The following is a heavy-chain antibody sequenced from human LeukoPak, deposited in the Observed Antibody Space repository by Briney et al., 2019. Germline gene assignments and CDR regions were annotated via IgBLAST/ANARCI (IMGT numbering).Heavy chain of an antibody. CDR3: AKDLYYESSGIGDY. J-gene: IGHJ4*02. CDR2: ISGTDAST. Sequence: GGSWKFSCPASGFPFVTSWMHWSGQAPGKGLDWVSVISGTDASTYYADSVKGRFTISRDNSKNTLYLQMNSLRAEDTAVYYCAKDLYYESSGIGDYWGQGTLVTVSS. V-gene: IGHV3-23*01. D-gene: IGHD3-22*01. CDR1: GFPFVTSW.